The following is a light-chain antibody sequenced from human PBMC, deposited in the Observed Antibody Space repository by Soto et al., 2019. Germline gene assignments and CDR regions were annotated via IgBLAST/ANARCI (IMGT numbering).Light chain of an antibody. Sequence: EIVMTQSPATLSVSPGERATLSCRASQSVSSNLAWYQQKPGQAPTLLIYGASTRATGIPARFSGSGSGTEFTLTISSLQSEDFAVYYCQQDNNWPPMAFGQGTKVEIK. V-gene: IGKV3-15*01. CDR3: QQDNNWPPMA. CDR1: QSVSSN. J-gene: IGKJ1*01. CDR2: GAS.